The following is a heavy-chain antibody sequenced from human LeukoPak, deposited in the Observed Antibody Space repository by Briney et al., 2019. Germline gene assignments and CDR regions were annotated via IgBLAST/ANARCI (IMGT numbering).Heavy chain of an antibody. V-gene: IGHV3-64*01. CDR3: ARDLGYSYGSYAFDI. J-gene: IGHJ3*02. CDR2: ISSNGGST. CDR1: GFTFSSYA. D-gene: IGHD5-18*01. Sequence: PGGSLRLSCAASGFTFSSYAMHWVRQAPGKGLEYVSAISSNGGSTYYANSVKGRFTISRDNSKNTLYLQMGSLRAEDMAVYYCARDLGYSYGSYAFDIWGQGTMVTVSS.